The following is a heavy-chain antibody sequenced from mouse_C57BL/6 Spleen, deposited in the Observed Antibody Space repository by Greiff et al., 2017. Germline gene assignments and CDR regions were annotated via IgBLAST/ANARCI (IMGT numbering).Heavy chain of an antibody. CDR2: FHPYNDDT. CDR3: ARRYYGSRGYFDV. D-gene: IGHD1-1*01. J-gene: IGHJ1*03. CDR1: GYTFTTYP. V-gene: IGHV1-47*01. Sequence: VQLVESGAELVKPGASVKMSCKASGYTFTTYPIEWMKQNHGKSLEWIGNFHPYNDDTKYNEKFKGKATLTVEKSSSTVYLELSRLTSDDSAVYYCARRYYGSRGYFDVWGTGTTVTVSS.